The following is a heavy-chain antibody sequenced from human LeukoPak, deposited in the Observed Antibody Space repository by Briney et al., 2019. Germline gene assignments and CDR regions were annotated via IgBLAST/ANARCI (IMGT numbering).Heavy chain of an antibody. CDR1: GGSISSGGYS. J-gene: IGHJ4*02. CDR2: IYHSGST. CDR3: AVDDSSGYFDY. D-gene: IGHD3-22*01. Sequence: SETLSLTCAVSGGSISSGGYSWSWIRQPPGKGLEWIGYIYHSGSTYYNPSLKSRVTISVDTSKNQFSLKLSSVTAADTAVYYCAVDDSSGYFDYWGQGTLVTVSS. V-gene: IGHV4-30-2*01.